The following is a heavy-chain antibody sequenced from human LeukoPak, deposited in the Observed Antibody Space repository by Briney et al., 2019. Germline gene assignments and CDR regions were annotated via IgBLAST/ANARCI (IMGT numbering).Heavy chain of an antibody. CDR3: AKDSRTTVTSLGATFDP. D-gene: IGHD4-11*01. CDR1: GFTFDDYA. Sequence: GGSLRLSCAASGFTFDDYAMHWVRQAPGKGLEWVSGISWNSGSIGYADSVKGQFTISRDNAKNSLYLQMNSLRAEDTALYYCAKDSRTTVTSLGATFDPWGQGTLVTVSS. J-gene: IGHJ5*02. CDR2: ISWNSGSI. V-gene: IGHV3-9*01.